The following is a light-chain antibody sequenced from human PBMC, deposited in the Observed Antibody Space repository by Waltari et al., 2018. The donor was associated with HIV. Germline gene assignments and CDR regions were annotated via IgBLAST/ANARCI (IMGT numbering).Light chain of an antibody. CDR2: RHD. CDR3: AAWDDSLGGLWV. CDR1: NSNIGSNY. V-gene: IGLV1-47*01. J-gene: IGLJ3*02. Sequence: QSVLTQPPSASGTPGQRVTISCSGNNSNIGSNYVYWYQHLPGTAPKLLIYRHDKRTSGVPDRFSASKSGTSASLAISGLRSEDEADYHCAAWDDSLGGLWVFGGGTKLTVL.